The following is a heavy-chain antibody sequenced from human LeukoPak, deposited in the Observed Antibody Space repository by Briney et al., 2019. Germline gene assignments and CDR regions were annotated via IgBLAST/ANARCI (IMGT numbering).Heavy chain of an antibody. CDR3: ARVRVSGSYHY. Sequence: PGGSLRLSCAASGFAFSSYAMSWVRQAPGKGLEWIGEINHSGSTNYNPSLKSRVTISVDTSKNQFSLKLSSVTAADTAVYYCARVRVSGSYHYWGQGTLVTVSS. CDR1: GFAFSSYA. CDR2: INHSGST. D-gene: IGHD1-26*01. J-gene: IGHJ4*02. V-gene: IGHV4-34*01.